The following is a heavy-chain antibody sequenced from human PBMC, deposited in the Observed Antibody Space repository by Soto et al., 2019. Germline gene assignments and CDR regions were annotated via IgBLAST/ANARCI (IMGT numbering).Heavy chain of an antibody. CDR2: ISYDGRNK. Sequence: QVQVVESGGGVVQPGRSLRLSCAASGFTFNNYGMHWVRQAPGKGLEWVAVISYDGRNKYYADSVKGRFTISRDNSKNTLYLQMNSLRAEDTAVYYCAKDPGQQWLEFSFDYWGQGTLVTVSS. CDR1: GFTFNNYG. CDR3: AKDPGQQWLEFSFDY. D-gene: IGHD6-19*01. J-gene: IGHJ4*02. V-gene: IGHV3-30*18.